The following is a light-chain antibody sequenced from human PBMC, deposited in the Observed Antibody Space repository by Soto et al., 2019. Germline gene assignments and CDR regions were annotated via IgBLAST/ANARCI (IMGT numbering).Light chain of an antibody. Sequence: QSALTQPASVSGSPGQSITISCTGTSSDVGGYNYVSWYQQHPGKAPKLMNYDVSNRPSGVSNRFSCSKSGNTASLTISGLQDEDEADYYCSSYTSSSSVFGGGTKVTVL. V-gene: IGLV2-14*01. CDR3: SSYTSSSSV. CDR1: SSDVGGYNY. CDR2: DVS. J-gene: IGLJ2*01.